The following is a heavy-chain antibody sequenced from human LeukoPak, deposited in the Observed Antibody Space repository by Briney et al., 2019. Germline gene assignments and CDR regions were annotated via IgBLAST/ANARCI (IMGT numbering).Heavy chain of an antibody. CDR3: ARDYAGDSYYFDY. CDR1: GDSVSSHSAA. CDR2: TYYRSKWYN. J-gene: IGHJ4*02. D-gene: IGHD2-2*01. Sequence: SQTLSLTCALSGDSVSSHSAAWDWLRQSPSRGLEWLGRTYYRSKWYNDYAVSVKSRITINPDTSKNQFSLQLNSVTPEDTAVYYCARDYAGDSYYFDYWGQGTLVTVSS. V-gene: IGHV6-1*01.